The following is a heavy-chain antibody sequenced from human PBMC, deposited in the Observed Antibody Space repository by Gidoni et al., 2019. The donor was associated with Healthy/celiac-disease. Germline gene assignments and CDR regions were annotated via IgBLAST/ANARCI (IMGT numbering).Heavy chain of an antibody. Sequence: QITLKESGPTLVKPTQTLTLTCTFSGFSLSTSGVGVGWIRQPPGKALEWLALIYWDDDKRYSPSLTSRLTITKDTSKNQVVLTMTNMDPVDTATYYCAHLTLYYDFWSGYSTVNWFDPWGQGTLVTVSS. CDR2: IYWDDDK. CDR3: AHLTLYYDFWSGYSTVNWFDP. CDR1: GFSLSTSGVG. D-gene: IGHD3-3*01. J-gene: IGHJ5*02. V-gene: IGHV2-5*02.